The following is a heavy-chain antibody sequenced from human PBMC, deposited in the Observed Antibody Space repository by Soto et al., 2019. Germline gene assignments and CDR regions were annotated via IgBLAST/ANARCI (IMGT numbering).Heavy chain of an antibody. Sequence: ASVKVSCKASGYTFTSYGISWVRQAPGQGLEWMGWISAYNGNTNYAQKLQGRVTMTTDTSTSTAYMELRSLRSDDTAVYYCARDMDSSGYYAFVIWGQGTMVTVSS. V-gene: IGHV1-18*01. CDR1: GYTFTSYG. CDR3: ARDMDSSGYYAFVI. CDR2: ISAYNGNT. J-gene: IGHJ3*02. D-gene: IGHD3-22*01.